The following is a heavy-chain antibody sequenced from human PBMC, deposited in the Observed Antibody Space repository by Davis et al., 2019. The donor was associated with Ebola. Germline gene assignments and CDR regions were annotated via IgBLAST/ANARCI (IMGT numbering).Heavy chain of an antibody. J-gene: IGHJ3*02. CDR1: GDSLSRISVA. D-gene: IGHD4-23*01. V-gene: IGHV6-1*01. CDR2: TYYRSKWNN. Sequence: QTPSLTRAISGDSLSRISVAWSWPRQSPSRGLEWLGRTYYRSKWNNDYAESVKSRLTINADTSKNQLSLQLNSMTPEDTAVYYCARGTTVAPFDIWGQGTMVTVSS. CDR3: ARGTTVAPFDI.